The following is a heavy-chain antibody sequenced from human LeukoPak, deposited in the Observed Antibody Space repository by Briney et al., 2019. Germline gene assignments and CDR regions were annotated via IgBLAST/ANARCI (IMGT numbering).Heavy chain of an antibody. D-gene: IGHD6-13*01. Sequence: GGSLGLSCAASGFTFSTYAMSWVRQAPGKGLEWVSAVSGSGDGSAGITYYADSVRGRFTISRDNSKNTLFLQMNSLRGEDTAVYYCAKAGSSSWYLDYWGQGTLVTVSS. CDR1: GFTFSTYA. V-gene: IGHV3-23*01. J-gene: IGHJ4*02. CDR3: AKAGSSSWYLDY. CDR2: VSGSGDGSAGIT.